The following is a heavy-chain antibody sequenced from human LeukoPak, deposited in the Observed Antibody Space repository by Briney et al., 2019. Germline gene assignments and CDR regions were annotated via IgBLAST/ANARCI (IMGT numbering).Heavy chain of an antibody. V-gene: IGHV5-10-1*01. CDR2: IAPSDSYS. CDR1: GYDFTRYW. J-gene: IGHJ4*02. Sequence: GESLKISCKGSGYDFTRYWITWVRQMPGKGLGWMGNIAPSDSYSNYSPSFQGHVIISADKSINTAYLQWSSLKASDTAMYYCARQASYDSSGNTLDYWGQGTLVIVSS. D-gene: IGHD3-22*01. CDR3: ARQASYDSSGNTLDY.